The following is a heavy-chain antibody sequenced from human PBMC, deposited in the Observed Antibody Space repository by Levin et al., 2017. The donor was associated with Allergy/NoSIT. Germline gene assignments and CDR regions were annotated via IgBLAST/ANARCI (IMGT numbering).Heavy chain of an antibody. Sequence: GESLKISCAASGFTVSSNYMSWVRQAPGKGLEWVSVIYSGGSTYYADSVKGRFTISRDNSKNTLYLQMNSLRAEDTAVYYCARDSYYYDSSGLLSAFDIWGQGTMVTVSS. CDR1: GFTVSSNY. CDR2: IYSGGST. CDR3: ARDSYYYDSSGLLSAFDI. D-gene: IGHD3-22*01. J-gene: IGHJ3*02. V-gene: IGHV3-53*01.